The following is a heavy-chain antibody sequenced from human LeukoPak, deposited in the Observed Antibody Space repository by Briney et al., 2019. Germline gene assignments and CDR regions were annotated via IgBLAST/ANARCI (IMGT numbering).Heavy chain of an antibody. CDR1: GGSFSGYY. Sequence: PSETLSLTCAVYGGSFSGYYWSWIRQPPGKGLEWIGEINHSGSTNYNPSLKSRVTISVDTSKNQFSLKLSSVTAADTAVYYCARDLFGELVPDYWGQGTLVTVSS. CDR3: ARDLFGELVPDY. J-gene: IGHJ4*02. V-gene: IGHV4-34*01. CDR2: INHSGST. D-gene: IGHD3-10*01.